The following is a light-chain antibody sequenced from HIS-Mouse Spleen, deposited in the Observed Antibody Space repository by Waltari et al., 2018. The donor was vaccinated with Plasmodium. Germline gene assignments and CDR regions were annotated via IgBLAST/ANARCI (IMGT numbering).Light chain of an antibody. J-gene: IGKJ3*01. CDR2: GAS. CDR1: QSVSRN. Sequence: EIVMTQSPATLSVSPGESATLSCRASQSVSRNLAWDQQKPGQAPRLLIYGASTRATGIPARFSGSGSGTEFTLTISSLQSEDFAVYYCQQYNNWSFTFGPGTKVDIK. V-gene: IGKV3-15*01. CDR3: QQYNNWSFT.